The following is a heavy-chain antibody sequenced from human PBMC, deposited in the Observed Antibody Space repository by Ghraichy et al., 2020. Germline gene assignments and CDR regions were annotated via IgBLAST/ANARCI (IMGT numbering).Heavy chain of an antibody. Sequence: SETLSLTCTVSGGSIHSYYWSWIRQPAGKGLEWIGRIYARGSTNYNPSLKSRVTMSVDTSKNQFSLKLTSVTAADTAVYYCAREMVYCSGDSCYDRYFDYWGQGTLVPVSS. CDR1: GGSIHSYY. CDR2: IYARGST. J-gene: IGHJ4*02. CDR3: AREMVYCSGDSCYDRYFDY. V-gene: IGHV4-4*07. D-gene: IGHD2-15*01.